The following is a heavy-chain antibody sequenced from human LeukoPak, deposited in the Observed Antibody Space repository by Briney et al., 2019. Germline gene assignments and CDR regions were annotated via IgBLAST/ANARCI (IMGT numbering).Heavy chain of an antibody. CDR2: ISYDGSNK. CDR3: AKDHPDDYGDYIDY. V-gene: IGHV3-30*18. CDR1: GGSISSSS. D-gene: IGHD4-17*01. J-gene: IGHJ4*02. Sequence: LSLTCTVSGGSISSSSYYWGWIRQPPGKGLEWVAVISYDGSNKYYADSVKGRFTISRDNSKNTLYLQMNSLRAEDTAVYYCAKDHPDDYGDYIDYWGQGTLVTVSS.